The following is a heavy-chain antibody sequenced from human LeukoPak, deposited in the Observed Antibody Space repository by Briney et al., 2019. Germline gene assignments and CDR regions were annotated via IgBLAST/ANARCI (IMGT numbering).Heavy chain of an antibody. V-gene: IGHV3-23*01. CDR3: AKGTLGHCNGASCYPLDY. CDR2: ISNNGGYT. J-gene: IGHJ4*02. Sequence: GGSLRLSCAASGFTFSSSAMSWVRQAPGKGLEWVSAISNNGGYTYYADSVQGRFTISRDNSKSTLCLQMNSLRAEDTAVYYCAKGTLGHCNGASCYPLDYWGQGTLVTVSS. CDR1: GFTFSSSA. D-gene: IGHD2-15*01.